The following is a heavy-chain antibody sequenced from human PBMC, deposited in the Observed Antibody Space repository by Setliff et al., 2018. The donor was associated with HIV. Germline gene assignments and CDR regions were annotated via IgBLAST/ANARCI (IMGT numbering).Heavy chain of an antibody. V-gene: IGHV1-18*01. CDR1: GYSFTAYG. J-gene: IGHJ4*01. CDR2: NNIDSGHT. CDR3: ARVPSGAAGLVRAGFYF. D-gene: IGHD6-25*01. Sequence: ASVKVSCKASGYSFTAYGISWVRQAPGQGFEWMGWNNIDSGHTNFAQKFQDRVTVTTDTSTNTTYMELRGLRSDDTATYYCARVPSGAAGLVRAGFYFWGQGTLVTVSS.